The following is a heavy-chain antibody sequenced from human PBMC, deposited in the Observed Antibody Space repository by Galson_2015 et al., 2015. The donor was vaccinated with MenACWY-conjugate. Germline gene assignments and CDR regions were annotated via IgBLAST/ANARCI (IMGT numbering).Heavy chain of an antibody. V-gene: IGHV3-48*03. CDR2: IGSSSSMI. D-gene: IGHD2-21*01. CDR1: GFTFSSYE. CDR3: ATSWGGDSRYFDL. Sequence: SLRLSCAASGFTFSSYEMNWVRQAPGKGLEWVSYIGSSSSMIYYADSVKGRFTVSRDNAENSLYLQMNSLRAEDTAVYFCATSWGGDSRYFDLWGRGTLVTVSS. J-gene: IGHJ2*01.